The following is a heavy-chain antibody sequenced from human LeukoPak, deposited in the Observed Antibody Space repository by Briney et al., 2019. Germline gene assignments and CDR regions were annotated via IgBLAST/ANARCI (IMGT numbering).Heavy chain of an antibody. V-gene: IGHV3-48*03. CDR3: VRVALYYYDSESYYFFEH. D-gene: IGHD3-10*01. CDR2: ISSSGRTI. Sequence: GGSLRLSCAASGFTLSSFEMNWVRQAPGKGLEWVSYISSSGRTIYYADSVKGRFTISRDNAKNSLYLQMNTLRVEDTAIYYCVRVALYYYDSESYYFFEHWGQGTPVTASS. J-gene: IGHJ4*02. CDR1: GFTLSSFE.